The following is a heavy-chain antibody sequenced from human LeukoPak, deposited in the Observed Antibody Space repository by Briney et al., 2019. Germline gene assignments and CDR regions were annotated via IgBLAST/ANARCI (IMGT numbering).Heavy chain of an antibody. D-gene: IGHD3-3*01. Sequence: SETLSLTCTVSGGSISSYYWSWIRQPPGKGLEWICYIYYSGNTNYNPSFKSGVTTSVNTSKKQVSLKQSSGTAADAAVYYCASMEIVPYYDFWSGYPTEYHFDYWGQGTLVTVSS. V-gene: IGHV4-59*12. J-gene: IGHJ4*02. CDR3: ASMEIVPYYDFWSGYPTEYHFDY. CDR2: IYYSGNT. CDR1: GGSISSYY.